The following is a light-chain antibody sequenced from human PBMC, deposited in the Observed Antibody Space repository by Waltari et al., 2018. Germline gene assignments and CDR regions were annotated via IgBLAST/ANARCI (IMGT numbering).Light chain of an antibody. J-gene: IGKJ2*01. CDR2: WAS. Sequence: DMVMTKSQDSLAVSRGEGATINGNSSQSVLYSSNNKNYLAWYQQKPGQRPKLLIYWASTRESGVPDRFSGSGSGTDFTLTISSLQAEDVAVYYCQQYYSTLYTFGQGTKLEIK. CDR3: QQYYSTLYT. CDR1: QSVLYSSNNKNY. V-gene: IGKV4-1*01.